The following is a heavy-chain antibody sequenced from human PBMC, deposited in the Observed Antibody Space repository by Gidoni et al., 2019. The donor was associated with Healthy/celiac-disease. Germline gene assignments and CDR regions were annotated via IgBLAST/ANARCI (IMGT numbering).Heavy chain of an antibody. D-gene: IGHD3-22*01. Sequence: GSSVKVSCKASGYTFTSYDINWVRQATGQGLEWMGWMNPNRGNQGYAQKFQGRVTMTRNTSISTAYMELSSLRSEDTAVYYCARVAGSSGYYYFWYFDLWGRGTLVTVSS. J-gene: IGHJ2*01. CDR1: GYTFTSYD. V-gene: IGHV1-8*01. CDR3: ARVAGSSGYYYFWYFDL. CDR2: MNPNRGNQ.